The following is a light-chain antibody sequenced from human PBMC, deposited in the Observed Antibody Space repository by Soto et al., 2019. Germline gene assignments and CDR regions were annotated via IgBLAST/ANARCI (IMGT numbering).Light chain of an antibody. CDR2: GAS. CDR1: QSVSSN. J-gene: IGKJ2*01. V-gene: IGKV3-15*01. CDR3: QPCNNWPTYT. Sequence: EIVMTQSPATLSVSPGERATLSCRASQSVSSNLAWYQQKPGQAPRLLIYGASTRATGIPARFSGSGSGTEFTLTLRSLESEDFAIYYCQPCNNWPTYTFGQGTKLEIK.